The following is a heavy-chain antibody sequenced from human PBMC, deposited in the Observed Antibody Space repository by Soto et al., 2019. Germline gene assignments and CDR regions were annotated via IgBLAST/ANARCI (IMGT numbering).Heavy chain of an antibody. CDR3: TTMGLSGYYDNNGFYYFDY. CDR2: GKRKTDGGTT. V-gene: IGHV3-15*01. Sequence: PGGSLRLSCAASGFTFSNAWMSWVRQAPGKGLEWVGRGKRKTDGGTTDYAASVKGRFTISRDDSKNTLYLQVNSLETEDTAVYYCTTMGLSGYYDNNGFYYFDYWGQGTLVTVSS. CDR1: GFTFSNAW. J-gene: IGHJ4*02. D-gene: IGHD3-22*01.